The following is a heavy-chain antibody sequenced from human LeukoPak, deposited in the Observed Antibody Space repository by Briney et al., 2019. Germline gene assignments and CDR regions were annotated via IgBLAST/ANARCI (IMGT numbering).Heavy chain of an antibody. D-gene: IGHD4-17*01. V-gene: IGHV3-30*03. CDR2: MSYDGGNK. CDR3: ARAILTPGGATVTRYFDY. J-gene: IGHJ4*02. CDR1: GFTFSSYG. Sequence: PGGSLRLSCAASGFTFSSYGMHWVRQAPGKGLEWVAAMSYDGGNKFYADSVKGRFTISRDNAKNTLYLQMNSLRAEDTAVYYCARAILTPGGATVTRYFDYWGQGTLVTVSS.